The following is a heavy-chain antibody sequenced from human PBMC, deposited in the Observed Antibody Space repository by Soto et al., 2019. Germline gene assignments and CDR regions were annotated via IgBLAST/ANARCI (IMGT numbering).Heavy chain of an antibody. Sequence: GGSLRLSCAASGFTFSSYGMHWVRQAPGNGLEWVAVIWYDGGNKYYADSVKGRFTISRDNSKNMLYLQMNSRRAEDTAVYYCARGGLRYTSDSHVQHWGQGTLVTVSS. CDR1: GFTFSSYG. V-gene: IGHV3-33*01. D-gene: IGHD6-19*01. CDR3: ARGGLRYTSDSHVQH. J-gene: IGHJ1*01. CDR2: IWYDGGNK.